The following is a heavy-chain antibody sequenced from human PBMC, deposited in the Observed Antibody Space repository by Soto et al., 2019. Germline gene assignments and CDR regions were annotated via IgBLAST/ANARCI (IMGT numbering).Heavy chain of an antibody. J-gene: IGHJ4*02. CDR3: ASRDPGTSVDY. CDR1: GGSVSSGSYY. Sequence: PSETLSLTCTVSGGSVSSGSYYWSWIRQPPGQGLEWIGEIYRAGSTNYNPSLKSRVTISLDKSEKQISLKVTSLTAADTAVYYCASRDPGTSVDYWGQGTLVTVSS. D-gene: IGHD1-7*01. CDR2: IYRAGST. V-gene: IGHV4-61*01.